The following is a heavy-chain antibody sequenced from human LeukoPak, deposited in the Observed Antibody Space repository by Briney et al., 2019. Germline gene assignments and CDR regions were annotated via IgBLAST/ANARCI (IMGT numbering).Heavy chain of an antibody. CDR1: GGSFSGYY. CDR2: INHSGST. V-gene: IGHV4-34*01. D-gene: IGHD1-14*01. J-gene: IGHJ4*02. CDR3: ARSRRAKPYY. Sequence: TPSETLSLTCAVYGGSFSGYYWSWIRQPPGKGLEWIGEINHSGSTNYNPSLKSRVTISVDTSKNQFSLKPSSVTAADTAVYYCARSRRAKPYYWGQGTLVTVSS.